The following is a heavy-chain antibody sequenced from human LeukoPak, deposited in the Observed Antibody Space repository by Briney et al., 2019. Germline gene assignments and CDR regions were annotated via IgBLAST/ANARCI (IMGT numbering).Heavy chain of an antibody. D-gene: IGHD5-24*01. CDR2: ISSSGSTI. V-gene: IGHV3-11*01. CDR3: ASTPQGGDGYNDYFDY. J-gene: IGHJ4*02. CDR1: GFTFSDYY. Sequence: KPGGSLRLSCAASGFTFSDYYMSWIRQAPGKGLEWVSYISSSGSTIYYADSVKGRFTISRDNAKNSLYLQMNSLRAEDTAVYYCASTPQGGDGYNDYFDYWGQGTLVTVSS.